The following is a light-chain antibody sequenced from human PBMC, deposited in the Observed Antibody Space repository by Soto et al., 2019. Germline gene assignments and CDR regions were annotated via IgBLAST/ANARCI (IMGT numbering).Light chain of an antibody. CDR1: NLGDKY. CDR3: QAWDSNRYV. Sequence: SYELTQPPSVSVSPGLTASITCSGDNLGDKYACWYQQKPGQSPVLVIYQDNKRPSGIPERFSGSNSGNTVTLTISGTQAMDEADYYCQAWDSNRYVFGTGTKLTVL. V-gene: IGLV3-1*01. J-gene: IGLJ1*01. CDR2: QDN.